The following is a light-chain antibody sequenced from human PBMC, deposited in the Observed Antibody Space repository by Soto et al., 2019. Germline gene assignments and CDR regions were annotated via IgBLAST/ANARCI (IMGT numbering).Light chain of an antibody. CDR3: LPYGISAT. CDR1: QSVSSSY. CDR2: GAS. Sequence: EERGSLSCRASQSVSSSYLAWYQQKPGQAPRLLIYGASSRPTGIPDRFIGSGSGTDFTLSSIGLAPEDFAVYNRLPYGISATFGQGTRLEI. J-gene: IGKJ5*01. V-gene: IGKV3-20*01.